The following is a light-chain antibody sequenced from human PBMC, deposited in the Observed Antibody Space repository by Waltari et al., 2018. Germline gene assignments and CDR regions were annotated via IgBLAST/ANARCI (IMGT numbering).Light chain of an antibody. CDR3: QQYYSVPLT. CDR2: SAS. V-gene: IGKV1-NL1*01. J-gene: IGKJ4*01. Sequence: DIQMTQSPSSLSASVGDRVTITCRASQGFTNSLAWYQQKPGKAPKLLLSSASRLESGVPSRFSGSGSDTEYTLTITSLQAEDFATYYCQQYYSVPLTFGGGTKVEIK. CDR1: QGFTNS.